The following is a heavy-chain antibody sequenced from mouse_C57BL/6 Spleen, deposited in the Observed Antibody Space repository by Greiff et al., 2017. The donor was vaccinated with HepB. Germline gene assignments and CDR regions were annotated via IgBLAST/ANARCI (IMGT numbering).Heavy chain of an antibody. Sequence: QVQLQQPGAELVKPGASVKLSCKASGYTFTSYWMHWVKQRPGQGLEWIGMIHPNSGSTNYNEKFKSKATLTVDKSSSTAYMQLSSLTSDDSAVYYCARGSTTVANWYFDVWGTGTTVTVSS. CDR3: ARGSTTVANWYFDV. V-gene: IGHV1-64*01. CDR2: IHPNSGST. CDR1: GYTFTSYW. D-gene: IGHD1-1*01. J-gene: IGHJ1*03.